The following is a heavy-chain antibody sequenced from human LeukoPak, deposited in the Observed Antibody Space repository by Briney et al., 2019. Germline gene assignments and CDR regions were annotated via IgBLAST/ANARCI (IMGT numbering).Heavy chain of an antibody. CDR1: GFTVSTYV. Sequence: PGGSLRLSCAVSGFTVSTYVMHWVRQAPGEGLVWVSRINHDGSDISYADSVEGRSTISRDNAKNTLYLQMNSLRADDTAVYYCVRDSNFKIDYWGQGTLVTVSS. D-gene: IGHD5-24*01. J-gene: IGHJ4*02. CDR2: INHDGSDI. V-gene: IGHV3-74*01. CDR3: VRDSNFKIDY.